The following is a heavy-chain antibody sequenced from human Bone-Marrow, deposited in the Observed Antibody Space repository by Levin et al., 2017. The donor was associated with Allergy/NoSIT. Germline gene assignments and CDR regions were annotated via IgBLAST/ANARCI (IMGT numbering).Heavy chain of an antibody. V-gene: IGHV1-8*01. Sequence: ASVKVSCKASGYTLTSDDIHWVRQAPGQGLEWMGWMNPNTGYTAYAQTFEGRVTMTRNTSIGTAYMELSSLTSDDTAVYFCARGTSPITLFGVVVTPPVNGMDLWGQGTTVTVSS. CDR2: MNPNTGYT. CDR1: GYTLTSDD. J-gene: IGHJ6*02. CDR3: ARGTSPITLFGVVVTPPVNGMDL. D-gene: IGHD3-3*01.